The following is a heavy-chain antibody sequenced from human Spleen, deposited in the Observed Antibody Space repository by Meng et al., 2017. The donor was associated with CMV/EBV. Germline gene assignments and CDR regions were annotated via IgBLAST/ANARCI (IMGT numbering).Heavy chain of an antibody. J-gene: IGHJ4*02. Sequence: QVQLVQSGSELKKPGASVKVSCKASGYNFDIYGITWVRQAPGQGLEWVGWVSAENGDTDYGQKFQGRVTVTADTFTNTAYMEMRSLRSDDSAIYYCARAGAAVTTNFDFWGQGTLVTVSS. CDR1: GYNFDIYG. CDR3: ARAGAAVTTNFDF. V-gene: IGHV1-18*01. D-gene: IGHD4-17*01. CDR2: VSAENGDT.